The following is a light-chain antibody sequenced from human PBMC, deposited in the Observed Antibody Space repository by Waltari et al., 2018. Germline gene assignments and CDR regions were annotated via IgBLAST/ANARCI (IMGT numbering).Light chain of an antibody. Sequence: DIQMTQSPSSLSASVGDRVTITCRASQTIRSNLKWYQQETGKAPKLLMYSASSLQRGVPSVFSGSGSGTDFTLTISSLQPEDFATYYFQQSYSTPRTFGGGTKVEIK. CDR2: SAS. V-gene: IGKV1-39*01. J-gene: IGKJ4*01. CDR1: QTIRSN. CDR3: QQSYSTPRT.